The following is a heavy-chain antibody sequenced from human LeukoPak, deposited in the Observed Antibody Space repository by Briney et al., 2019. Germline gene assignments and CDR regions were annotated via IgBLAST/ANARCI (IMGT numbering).Heavy chain of an antibody. CDR1: GYTFTGYY. Sequence: ASVKVSCKASGYTFTGYYMHWVLQAPGQGLEWMGRINPNSGGTNYAQKFQGRVTMTRDTSISTAYMELSRLRSYDTSVYYCARGVYGSGSYYSNWFDPSGEGTLVTVYS. CDR3: ARGVYGSGSYYSNWFDP. V-gene: IGHV1-2*06. CDR2: INPNSGGT. D-gene: IGHD3-10*01. J-gene: IGHJ5*02.